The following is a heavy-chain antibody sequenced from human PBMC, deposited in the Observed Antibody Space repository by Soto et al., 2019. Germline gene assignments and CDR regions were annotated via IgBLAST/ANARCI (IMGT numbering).Heavy chain of an antibody. Sequence: QVQLQESGPGLVKPSQTLSLTCTVSGGSISSGGYYWSWIRQHPGKGLEWIGYIYYSGSTYYNPSLKSRLTITVDTSKNQCSLKLSSVTAADTAVYYCARGCPPYSGSAIDYWGQGTLVTVSS. CDR3: ARGCPPYSGSAIDY. D-gene: IGHD1-26*01. V-gene: IGHV4-31*03. J-gene: IGHJ4*02. CDR1: GGSISSGGYY. CDR2: IYYSGST.